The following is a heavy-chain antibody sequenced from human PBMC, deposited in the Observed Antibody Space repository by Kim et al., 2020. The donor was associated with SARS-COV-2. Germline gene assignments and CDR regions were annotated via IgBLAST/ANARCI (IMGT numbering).Heavy chain of an antibody. CDR3: AKTSGRAFFEL. CDR1: GLSISKSG. CDR2: LTSTGVAT. Sequence: GGSLRLSCTASGLSISKSGMSWVRQAPGRGLEWVSTLTSTGVATLYSDSVKGRFIISRDNSKLYLQMNILRVADKDVYYCAKTSGRAFFELWGQGALVSV. D-gene: IGHD6-19*01. V-gene: IGHV3-23*01. J-gene: IGHJ4*02.